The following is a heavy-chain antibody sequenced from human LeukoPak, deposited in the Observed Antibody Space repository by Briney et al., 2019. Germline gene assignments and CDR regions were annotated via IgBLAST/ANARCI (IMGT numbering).Heavy chain of an antibody. CDR1: GGTFSSYA. V-gene: IGHV1-69*05. D-gene: IGHD5-12*01. CDR3: ARDRSDYPNWFDP. Sequence: GSSVKVSCKASGGTFSSYAISWVRQAPGQGLEWMGGIIPIFGTANYAQKFQGRVTMTRDTSTSTVYMELSSLRSEDTAVYYCARDRSDYPNWFDPWGQGTLVTVSS. J-gene: IGHJ5*02. CDR2: IIPIFGTA.